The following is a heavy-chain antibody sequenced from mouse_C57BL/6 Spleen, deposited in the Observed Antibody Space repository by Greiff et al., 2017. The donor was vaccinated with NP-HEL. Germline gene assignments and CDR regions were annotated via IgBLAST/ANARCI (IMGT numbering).Heavy chain of an antibody. D-gene: IGHD1-1*01. J-gene: IGHJ4*01. V-gene: IGHV1-76*01. CDR3: ARDYYGSSHAMDY. CDR2: IYPGSGNT. Sequence: VQLQQSGAELVRPGASVKLSCKASGYTFTDYYINWVKQRPGQGLEWIARIYPGSGNTYYNEKFKGKATLTAEKSSSTAYMQLSSLTSEDSAVYFCARDYYGSSHAMDYWGQGTSVTVSS. CDR1: GYTFTDYY.